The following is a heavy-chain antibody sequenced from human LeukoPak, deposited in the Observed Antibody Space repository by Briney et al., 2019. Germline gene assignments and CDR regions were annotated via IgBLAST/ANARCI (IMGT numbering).Heavy chain of an antibody. CDR2: IKQDGSEK. CDR1: GFTFSSYW. V-gene: IGHV3-7*03. CDR3: ARDHRHYYDSSGYYYAIYY. D-gene: IGHD3-22*01. J-gene: IGHJ4*02. Sequence: GGSLRLSCAASGFTFSSYWMSWVRQAPGKGLEWVANIKQDGSEKFYVDSVKGRFTISRDNAKNSLYLQMNSLKTEDTAVYYCARDHRHYYDSSGYYYAIYYWGQGTLVTVSS.